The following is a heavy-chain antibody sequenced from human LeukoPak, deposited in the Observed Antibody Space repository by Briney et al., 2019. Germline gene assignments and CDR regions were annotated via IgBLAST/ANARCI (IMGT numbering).Heavy chain of an antibody. V-gene: IGHV3-23*01. D-gene: IGHD1-26*01. CDR1: GGTFSSYA. Sequence: SCKASGGTFSSYAMSWVRQAPGKGLEWVSAISGSGGSTYYADSVKGRFTISRDNSKNTLYLQMNSLRAEDTAVYYCAKVLVGATYGTIDYWGQGTLVTVSS. CDR2: ISGSGGST. CDR3: AKVLVGATYGTIDY. J-gene: IGHJ4*02.